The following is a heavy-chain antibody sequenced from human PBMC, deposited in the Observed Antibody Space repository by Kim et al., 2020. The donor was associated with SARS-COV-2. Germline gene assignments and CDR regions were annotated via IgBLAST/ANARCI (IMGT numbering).Heavy chain of an antibody. J-gene: IGHJ4*02. D-gene: IGHD6-13*01. Sequence: GGSLRLSCAASGFTFDDYAMHWVRQAPGKGLEWVSGISWNSGSIGYADSVKGRFTISRDNAKNSLYLQMNSLRAEDTALYYCAKDIGSSCCFFDYCGQGT. CDR3: AKDIGSSCCFFDY. CDR2: ISWNSGSI. CDR1: GFTFDDYA. V-gene: IGHV3-9*01.